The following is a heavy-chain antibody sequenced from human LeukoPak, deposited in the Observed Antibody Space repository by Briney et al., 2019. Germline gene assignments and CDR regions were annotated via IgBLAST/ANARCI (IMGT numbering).Heavy chain of an antibody. CDR3: ARGGVLIVGATNHDAFDI. CDR2: ISRSSSYI. D-gene: IGHD1-26*01. V-gene: IGHV3-21*01. CDR1: AFTFSSYS. J-gene: IGHJ3*02. Sequence: GGSLRLSCAASAFTFSSYSMNWVRQAPGKGLEWVSSISRSSSYIYYADSVKGRFTISRDNAKNSLYLQMNSLRAEDTAVYYCARGGVLIVGATNHDAFDIWGRGTMVTVSS.